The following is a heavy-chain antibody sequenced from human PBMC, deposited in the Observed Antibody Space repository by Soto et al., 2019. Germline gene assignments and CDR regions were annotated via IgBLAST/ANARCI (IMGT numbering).Heavy chain of an antibody. J-gene: IGHJ4*02. Sequence: SETLSLTCAVYGGSFSGYYWSWIRQPPGKGLEWIGEINHSGSTNYNPSLKSRVTISVDTSKNQFSLKLSSVTAADTAVYYCARGRRIAVAGRKYYFDYWGQGTLVTVSS. CDR3: ARGRRIAVAGRKYYFDY. V-gene: IGHV4-34*01. D-gene: IGHD6-19*01. CDR2: INHSGST. CDR1: GGSFSGYY.